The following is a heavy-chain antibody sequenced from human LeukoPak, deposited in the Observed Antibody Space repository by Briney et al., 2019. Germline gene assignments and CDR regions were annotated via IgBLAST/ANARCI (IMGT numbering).Heavy chain of an antibody. J-gene: IGHJ4*02. CDR3: AKDQGYCSGGSCYSPPYYFDY. V-gene: IGHV3-7*03. CDR2: IKEDGSVR. CDR1: AFIFSGHW. D-gene: IGHD2-15*01. Sequence: GGSLRLSCEGSAFIFSGHWMNWVRQTPGKGLEWVASIKEDGSVRQYVDSVKGRFSISRDNTKGSLFLQLNSLRAEDTAVYYCAKDQGYCSGGSCYSPPYYFDYWGQGTLVTVSS.